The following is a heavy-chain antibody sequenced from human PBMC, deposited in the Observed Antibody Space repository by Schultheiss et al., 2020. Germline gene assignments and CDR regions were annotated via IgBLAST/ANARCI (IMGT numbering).Heavy chain of an antibody. CDR2: LYPTGTT. CDR1: GFTVSNYY. CDR3: VREFRINNVRQAYAM. Sequence: GGSLRLSCVGSGFTVSNYYMTWVRQAPGKGLEWVSVLYPTGTTFYADSVKGRFTMSSDSSKNTLDLQMNNLRVEDTAVYYCVREFRINNVRQAYAMWGQGTMVTGS. D-gene: IGHD2-2*01. V-gene: IGHV3-53*01. J-gene: IGHJ3*02.